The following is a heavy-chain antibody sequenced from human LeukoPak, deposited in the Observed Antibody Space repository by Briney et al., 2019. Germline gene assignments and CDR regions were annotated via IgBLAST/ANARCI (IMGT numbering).Heavy chain of an antibody. CDR3: AKNYYDSSGYEYYFDY. D-gene: IGHD3-22*01. J-gene: IGHJ4*02. CDR1: GLTFSSYA. Sequence: GGSLRLSCAPSGLTFSSYAMSWVRQAPGKGLEWVSAISGSGGSTYYADSVKGRFTISRDNSKNTLYLQMNSLRAEDTAVYYCAKNYYDSSGYEYYFDYWGQGTLVTVSS. V-gene: IGHV3-23*01. CDR2: ISGSGGST.